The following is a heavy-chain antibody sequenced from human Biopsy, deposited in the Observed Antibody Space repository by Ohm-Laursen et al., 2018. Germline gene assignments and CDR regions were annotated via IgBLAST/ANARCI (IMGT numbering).Heavy chain of an antibody. Sequence: SLRLSCTASGFIFDDYAVHWVRQAPGKGLEWVSSITWNSGTIDYADSVKGRFTISRDNAKNSLYLRMNSLRAEDTAVYFCARARDDFVVVPAAFFDFWGQGTLVTVSS. D-gene: IGHD2-15*01. CDR1: GFIFDDYA. CDR3: ARARDDFVVVPAAFFDF. CDR2: ITWNSGTI. V-gene: IGHV3-9*01. J-gene: IGHJ4*02.